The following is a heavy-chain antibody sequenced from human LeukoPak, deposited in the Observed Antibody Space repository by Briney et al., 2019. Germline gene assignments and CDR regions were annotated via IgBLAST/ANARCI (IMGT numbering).Heavy chain of an antibody. CDR3: ARAQGDYHDAFDI. D-gene: IGHD4-17*01. CDR2: INPSGGST. J-gene: IGHJ3*02. V-gene: IGHV1-46*03. CDR1: GYTFTGYY. Sequence: ASVKVSCKASGYTFTGYYMHWVRQAPGQGLEWMGIINPSGGSTSYAQKFQGRVTMTRDTSTSTVYMELSSLRSEDTAVYYCARAQGDYHDAFDIWGQGTMVTVSS.